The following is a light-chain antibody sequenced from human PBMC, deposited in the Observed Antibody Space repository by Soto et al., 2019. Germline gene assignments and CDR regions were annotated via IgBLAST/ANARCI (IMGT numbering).Light chain of an antibody. CDR1: QTINKW. CDR2: DAS. Sequence: DIQMTQSPSALSAYVGDRVTITCRASQTINKWLAWYQQKPGKAPQLLISDASSLQNGVPSRFSGSGSGTEFTLTISSLRPEDFATYYCQQYSDYSSFGHGTKVDIK. CDR3: QQYSDYSS. V-gene: IGKV1-5*01. J-gene: IGKJ1*01.